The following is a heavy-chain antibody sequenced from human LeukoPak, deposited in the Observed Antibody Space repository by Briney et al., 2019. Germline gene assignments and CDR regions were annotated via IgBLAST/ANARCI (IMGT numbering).Heavy chain of an antibody. CDR1: GFTFSNYI. J-gene: IGHJ4*02. CDR2: ISGSSSYI. CDR3: ARWGGFYYDSSGYNN. V-gene: IGHV3-21*01. D-gene: IGHD3-22*01. Sequence: GGSLRLSCAASGFTFSNYIMNWVRQAPGKGLEWVSSISGSSSYIYYADSVKGRFTISRDNAKNSLYLQMNSLRAEDTAVYYCARWGGFYYDSSGYNNWGQGTLVTVSS.